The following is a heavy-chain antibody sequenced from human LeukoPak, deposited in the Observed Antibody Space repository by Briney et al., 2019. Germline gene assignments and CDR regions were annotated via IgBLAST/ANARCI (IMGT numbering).Heavy chain of an antibody. CDR1: GYTFTGYY. Sequence: GESLKISCKGSGYTFTGYYMHWVRQAPGQGLEWMGWINPNSGGTNYAQKFQGRVTMTRDTSISTAYMELSRLRSDDTAVYYCARDFEEWELPAYWGQGTLVTVSS. J-gene: IGHJ4*02. D-gene: IGHD1-26*01. CDR3: ARDFEEWELPAY. V-gene: IGHV1-2*02. CDR2: INPNSGGT.